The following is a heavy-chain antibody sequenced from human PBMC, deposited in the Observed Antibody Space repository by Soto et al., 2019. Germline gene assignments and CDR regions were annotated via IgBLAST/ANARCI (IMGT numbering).Heavy chain of an antibody. CDR3: AKDKVPVVVTAPFDY. Sequence: QVQLVESGGGVVQPGRSLRLSCAASGFTFSSYGMHWVRQAPGKGPEWVAVISYDGSNKYYADSVKGRFTISRDNSKNPLYLQMNSLRAEDTAVYYCAKDKVPVVVTAPFDYWGQGTLVTVSS. V-gene: IGHV3-30*18. D-gene: IGHD2-21*02. CDR1: GFTFSSYG. J-gene: IGHJ4*02. CDR2: ISYDGSNK.